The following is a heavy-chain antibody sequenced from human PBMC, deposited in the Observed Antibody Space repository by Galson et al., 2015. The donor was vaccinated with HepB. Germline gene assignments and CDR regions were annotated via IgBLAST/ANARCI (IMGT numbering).Heavy chain of an antibody. CDR2: ISYDGSNK. CDR1: GFTFSSYA. Sequence: RLSCAASGFTFSSYAMHWVRQAPGKGLEWVAVISYDGSNKYYADSVKGRFTISRDNSKNTLYLQMNSLRAEDTAVYYCARDFWSGYQTWYYYYGTDVWGQGTTVTVSS. D-gene: IGHD3-3*01. J-gene: IGHJ6*02. CDR3: ARDFWSGYQTWYYYYGTDV. V-gene: IGHV3-30-3*01.